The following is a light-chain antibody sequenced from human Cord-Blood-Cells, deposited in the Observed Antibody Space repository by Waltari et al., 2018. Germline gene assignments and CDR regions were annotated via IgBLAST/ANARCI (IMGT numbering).Light chain of an antibody. CDR1: SSDVGGYNY. CDR2: DVS. Sequence: QSALTQPASVSGSPGQSITISCTGTSSDVGGYNYVPWYQQHPGKAPKLMIYDVSKRPSGVSNRFSGSKSCNTASLTISGLQAEDEADYYCSSYTSSSTVVFGGGTKLTVL. J-gene: IGLJ2*01. CDR3: SSYTSSSTVV. V-gene: IGLV2-14*01.